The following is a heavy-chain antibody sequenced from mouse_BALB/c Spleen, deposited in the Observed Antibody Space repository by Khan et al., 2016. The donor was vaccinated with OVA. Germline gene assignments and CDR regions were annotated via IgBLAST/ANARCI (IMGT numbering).Heavy chain of an antibody. D-gene: IGHD1-1*01. CDR2: TNPTNGRT. V-gene: IGHV1S81*02. CDR1: GYTFTSYW. CDR3: ARIKKIVATYFDY. Sequence: LPPSGAELVKAGASVKMSCKASGYTFTSYWMHWVKQRLGQGLEWFAETNPTNGRTYYNEKFKSKATLTVDKSSSTAYMLLSGPTFEDSAVYYWARIKKIVATYFDYWGQGTTLTVSS. J-gene: IGHJ2*01.